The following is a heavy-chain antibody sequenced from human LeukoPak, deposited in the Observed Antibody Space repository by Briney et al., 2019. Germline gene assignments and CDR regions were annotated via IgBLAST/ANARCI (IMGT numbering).Heavy chain of an antibody. CDR2: ISGSGGGT. CDR3: AKGGSGSYPYYFDY. D-gene: IGHD3-10*01. CDR1: GFTFSTYA. J-gene: IGHJ4*02. V-gene: IGHV3-23*01. Sequence: GGSLRLSCAASGFTFSTYAMSWVRQAAGKGLEWVSLISGSGGGTYYADSVKGRFTISRDNSKNTLYLQMNSLRAEDTAVYYCAKGGSGSYPYYFDYWGQGTLVTVSS.